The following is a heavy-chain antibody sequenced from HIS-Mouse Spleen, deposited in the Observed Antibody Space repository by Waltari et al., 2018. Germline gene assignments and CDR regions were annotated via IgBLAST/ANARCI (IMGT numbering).Heavy chain of an antibody. CDR3: ARGGFWELLQGTFDY. V-gene: IGHV3-48*01. J-gene: IGHJ4*02. Sequence: YISSSSSTIYYADSVKGRFTISRDNAKNSLYLQMNSLRAEDTAVYYCARGGFWELLQGTFDYWGQGTLVTVSS. CDR2: ISSSSSTI. D-gene: IGHD3-10*01.